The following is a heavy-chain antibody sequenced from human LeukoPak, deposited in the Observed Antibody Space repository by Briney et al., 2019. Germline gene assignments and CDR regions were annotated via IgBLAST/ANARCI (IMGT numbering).Heavy chain of an antibody. J-gene: IGHJ4*02. CDR2: IYYSGST. V-gene: IGHV4-39*01. CDR3: ARHAGRLEAFDY. Sequence: SETLSLTCTVSGGSINSGGNYWSWIRQPPGKGLEWIGSIYYSGSTYYNPSLKSRVTISVDTSKNQFSLKLSSVTAADTAVYYCARHAGRLEAFDYWGQGTLVTVSS. D-gene: IGHD1-1*01. CDR1: GGSINSGGNY.